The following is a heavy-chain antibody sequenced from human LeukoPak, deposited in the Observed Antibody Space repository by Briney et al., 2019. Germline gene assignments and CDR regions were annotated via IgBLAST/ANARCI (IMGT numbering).Heavy chain of an antibody. D-gene: IGHD3-10*01. CDR2: IKSKTDGGTT. Sequence: GGSLRLSCAASGFTFSDAWMSWVRQAPGKGLEWVGRIKSKTDGGTTDYAAPVKGRFTISRDDSKNTLYLQMNSLKTEDTAVYYCTTYNYFRSGSYLDYYYYYYMDVWGKGTTVTISS. V-gene: IGHV3-15*01. CDR1: GFTFSDAW. CDR3: TTYNYFRSGSYLDYYYYYYMDV. J-gene: IGHJ6*03.